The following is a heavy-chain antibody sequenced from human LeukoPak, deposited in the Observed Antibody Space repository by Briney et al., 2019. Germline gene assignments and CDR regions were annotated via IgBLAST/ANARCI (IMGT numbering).Heavy chain of an antibody. CDR2: FYRDDDK. CDR1: GFSLSTRGVG. V-gene: IGHV2-5*02. J-gene: IGHJ4*02. CDR3: AHIGDYVADY. D-gene: IGHD3-10*02. Sequence: SGPTLVNPTQTLTLTCTFSGFSLSTRGVGVAWIRQPPGKTLEWLAVFYRDDDKRYSPSLKSRLTITKDTSKNQVVLTMTNMDPVDTATYYCAHIGDYVADYWGQGTRVTVSS.